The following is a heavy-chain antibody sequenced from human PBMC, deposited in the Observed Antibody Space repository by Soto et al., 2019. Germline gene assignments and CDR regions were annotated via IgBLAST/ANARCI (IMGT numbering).Heavy chain of an antibody. Sequence: QVQLKESGSGLVKPAQTLSLTCDVSGGSITSGGFSWSWIRQPPGKGLEWIGYVHHTGNTDYHPSLGSRVTISLDRSRNLFSLNLTSVTAADTATYYCAKECGGTCLDAFDVWGPGTTVIVSS. CDR2: VHHTGNT. CDR3: AKECGGTCLDAFDV. J-gene: IGHJ3*01. V-gene: IGHV4-30-2*01. D-gene: IGHD2-15*01. CDR1: GGSITSGGFS.